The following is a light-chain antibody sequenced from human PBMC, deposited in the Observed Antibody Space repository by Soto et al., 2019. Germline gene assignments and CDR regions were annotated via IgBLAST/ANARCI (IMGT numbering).Light chain of an antibody. CDR2: DVN. V-gene: IGLV2-8*01. J-gene: IGLJ1*01. CDR3: SAHGGTNPYV. Sequence: QSALTQPPSASGPPGKPVATSCIETASDFGGYSFFSCYQHLPGKAPKLLIYDVNKRPSGVPDRFSGSKSGNTASLTVSGLQAEDEAEYYCSAHGGTNPYVFGTGTKVTVL. CDR1: ASDFGGYSF.